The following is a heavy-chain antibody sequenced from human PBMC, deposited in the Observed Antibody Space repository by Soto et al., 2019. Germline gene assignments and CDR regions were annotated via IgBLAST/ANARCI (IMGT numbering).Heavy chain of an antibody. D-gene: IGHD2-2*01. CDR2: IYHSGST. CDR1: SGSISSSNC. V-gene: IGHV4-4*02. Sequence: QVQLQESGPGLVKPSGTLSLTCAVSSGSISSSNCWSWVRQPPGKGLEWIGEIYHSGSTNYNPSLKSRVTISVDKSKNQFSLKLSSVTAADTAVYYCARVGVRYQLLHDAFDIWGQGTMVTVSS. J-gene: IGHJ3*02. CDR3: ARVGVRYQLLHDAFDI.